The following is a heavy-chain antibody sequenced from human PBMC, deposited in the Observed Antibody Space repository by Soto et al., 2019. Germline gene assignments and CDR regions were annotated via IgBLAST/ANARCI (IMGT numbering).Heavy chain of an antibody. Sequence: PGGSLRLSCVASGFTFSSYGMHWVRQAPGKGLEWVAVISYDGSNKYYADSVKGRFTISRDNSKNTLYLQMNSLRAEDTAVYYCARDNYDILTGPKYAFDILGQGTMVTVSS. D-gene: IGHD3-9*01. CDR2: ISYDGSNK. CDR3: ARDNYDILTGPKYAFDI. V-gene: IGHV3-30*03. CDR1: GFTFSSYG. J-gene: IGHJ3*02.